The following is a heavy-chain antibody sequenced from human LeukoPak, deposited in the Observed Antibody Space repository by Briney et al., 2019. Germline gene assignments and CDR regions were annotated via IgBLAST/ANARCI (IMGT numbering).Heavy chain of an antibody. CDR1: GFTFRNHA. J-gene: IGHJ2*01. CDR2: ISFDGVNI. V-gene: IGHV3-30-3*01. D-gene: IGHD5-18*01. Sequence: PGRSLRLSCAASGFTFRNHAMHWVRQGPGKGPEWLAVISFDGVNIYYADSVKGRFTISRDNSKNTLYLQMNSLRAEDTAVYYCARGGSYGYWYFDLWGRGTLVTVSS. CDR3: ARGGSYGYWYFDL.